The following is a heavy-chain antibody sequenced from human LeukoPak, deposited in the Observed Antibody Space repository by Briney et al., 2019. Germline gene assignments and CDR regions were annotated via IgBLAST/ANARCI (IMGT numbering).Heavy chain of an antibody. CDR3: AREDDYVWGSYGAFDI. Sequence: AGTLRLSCAASGFTVSSNYMSWVRQAPGKGLEWVSVIYSGGSTYYADSVKGRFTISRDNSKNTLYLQMNSLRAEDTAVYYCAREDDYVWGSYGAFDIWGQGTMVTVSS. CDR1: GFTVSSNY. D-gene: IGHD3-16*01. V-gene: IGHV3-53*01. CDR2: IYSGGST. J-gene: IGHJ3*02.